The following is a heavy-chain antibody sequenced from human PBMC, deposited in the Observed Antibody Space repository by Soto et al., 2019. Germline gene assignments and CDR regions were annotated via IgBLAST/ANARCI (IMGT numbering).Heavy chain of an antibody. J-gene: IGHJ4*02. CDR1: GYTFTSFG. D-gene: IGHD2-15*01. Sequence: ASVKVSCKASGYTFTSFGIGWVRQAPGQGPEWMGWVSAYNGNTNYAQKFQDRVTMATDTSTTTAYMELRSLRSDDTAVYYCTRGRYCSGGSCYNQIDYWGQGTLVTVSS. CDR2: VSAYNGNT. V-gene: IGHV1-18*01. CDR3: TRGRYCSGGSCYNQIDY.